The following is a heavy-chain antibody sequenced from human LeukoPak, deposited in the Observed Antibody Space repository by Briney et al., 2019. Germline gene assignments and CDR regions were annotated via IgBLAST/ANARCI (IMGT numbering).Heavy chain of an antibody. D-gene: IGHD6-13*01. J-gene: IGHJ4*02. CDR1: GLTFSSYA. CDR3: AKDIGYSDWALDY. CDR2: IGGGGTYT. V-gene: IGHV3-23*01. Sequence: PGGSLRLSCAASGLTFSSYAMSWVRQAPGKALEWVSSIGGGGTYTYYADSVKGRFTISRNNLKNTLYLQMNSLRAEDTAVYFCAKDIGYSDWALDYWGRGTLVTVSS.